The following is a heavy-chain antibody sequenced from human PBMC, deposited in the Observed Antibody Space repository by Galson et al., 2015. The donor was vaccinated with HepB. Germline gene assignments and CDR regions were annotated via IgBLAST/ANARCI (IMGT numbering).Heavy chain of an antibody. CDR1: RYNFTNYW. CDR2: IWPSDSDT. Sequence: ISCKGFRYNFTNYWIGWVRQMPGKGLEWMGIIWPSDSDTRYSPSFQGQVTISADKSISTAYLQWSSLKASDTAMYYCATDDASGFDYWGQGTLVTVSS. D-gene: IGHD1-14*01. J-gene: IGHJ4*02. CDR3: ATDDASGFDY. V-gene: IGHV5-51*01.